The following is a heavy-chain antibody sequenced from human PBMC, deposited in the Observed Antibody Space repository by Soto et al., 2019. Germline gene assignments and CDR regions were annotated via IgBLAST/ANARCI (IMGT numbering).Heavy chain of an antibody. CDR1: GGTFSSYA. D-gene: IGHD2-2*01. Sequence: QVQLVQSGAEVKKPGSSVKVSCKASGGTFSSYAISWVRQAPXXGXEXMGGISPISETTNYAQKFQGRVTITADESKSTAYMELSSLRSEDTAVYYCARSQGSSTSLEIYYYYYYGMDVWGQGTTVTVSS. V-gene: IGHV1-69*01. J-gene: IGHJ6*02. CDR2: ISPISETT. CDR3: ARSQGSSTSLEIYYYYYYGMDV.